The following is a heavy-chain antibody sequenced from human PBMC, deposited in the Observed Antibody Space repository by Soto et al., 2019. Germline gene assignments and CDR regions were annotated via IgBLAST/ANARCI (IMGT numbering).Heavy chain of an antibody. Sequence: ASVKVSCKTSGYSFIDNAMHWVRQAPGQRLEWLGWIKPDTGTTKYSQKFQGRVNITRDTSASTAYLELSTLRSEDTAVYFCSRGVGPTSPYHYGMEVWGQGTTVTVSS. J-gene: IGHJ6*02. CDR1: GYSFIDNA. CDR2: IKPDTGTT. D-gene: IGHD3-16*01. CDR3: SRGVGPTSPYHYGMEV. V-gene: IGHV1-3*01.